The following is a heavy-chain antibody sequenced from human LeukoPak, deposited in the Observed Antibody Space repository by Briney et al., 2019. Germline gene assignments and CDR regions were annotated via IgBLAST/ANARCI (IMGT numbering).Heavy chain of an antibody. CDR1: GYMFSSYF. CDR2: INPSGGST. Sequence: ASVKVSCKASGYMFSSYFMHWVRQAPGQGLEWMGIINPSGGSTSYPQKFQGRVTMTRDTSTSTVYMELSSLTSEDTAVYYCARRVGGALGGGSCYFLHWGQGTLVTVSS. J-gene: IGHJ4*02. CDR3: ARRVGGALGGGSCYFLH. D-gene: IGHD2-15*01. V-gene: IGHV1-46*01.